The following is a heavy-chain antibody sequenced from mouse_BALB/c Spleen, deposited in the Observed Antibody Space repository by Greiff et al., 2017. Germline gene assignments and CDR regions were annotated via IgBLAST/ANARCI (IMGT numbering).Heavy chain of an antibody. J-gene: IGHJ4*01. V-gene: IGHV5-17*02. CDR1: GFTFSSFG. CDR2: ISSGSSTI. D-gene: IGHD2-1*01. CDR3: ARGGNYEENYAMDY. Sequence: DVKLQESGGGLVQPGGSRKLSCAASGFTFSSFGMHWVRQAPEKGLEWVAYISSGSSTIYYADTVKGRFTISRDNPKNTLFLQMTSLRSEDTAMYYCARGGNYEENYAMDYWGQGTSVTVSS.